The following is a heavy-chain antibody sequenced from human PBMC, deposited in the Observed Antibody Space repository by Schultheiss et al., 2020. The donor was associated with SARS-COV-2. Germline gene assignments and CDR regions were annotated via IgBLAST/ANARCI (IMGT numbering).Heavy chain of an antibody. D-gene: IGHD2/OR15-2a*01. CDR1: GFTFSNYA. CDR3: ARARGSIL. V-gene: IGHV3-23*01. CDR2: ISGSGGKT. Sequence: GGSLRLSCAASGFTFSNYAMTWVRQAPGKGLEWVSAISGSGGKTYYADSVTGRFTISRDNSKNSLYLQMNSLRAEDTAVYYCARARGSILWGQGTLVTVSS. J-gene: IGHJ4*02.